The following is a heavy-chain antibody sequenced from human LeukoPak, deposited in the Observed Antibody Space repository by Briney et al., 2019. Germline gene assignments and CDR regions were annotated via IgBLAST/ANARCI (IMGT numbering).Heavy chain of an antibody. CDR3: ARGYANSRDY. CDR2: IYYTGGT. J-gene: IGHJ4*02. V-gene: IGHV4-59*01. CDR1: GGSISNYY. D-gene: IGHD2-2*01. Sequence: PETLSLTCTISGGSISNYYWSWIRQTPGKGLEWIGYIYYTGGTDYNPSLKSRVTISEDSSKNQFSLKLSSVTAADAAVYYCARGYANSRDYWGRGTLVTVSS.